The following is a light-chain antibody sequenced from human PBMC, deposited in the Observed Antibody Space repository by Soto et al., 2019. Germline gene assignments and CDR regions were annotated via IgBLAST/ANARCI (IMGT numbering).Light chain of an antibody. V-gene: IGKV1-33*01. CDR1: QDISNH. Sequence: DIQLTQSPSSLSASVGDRVTITCQASQDISNHLNWYQQKPGKAPNLLIYDASDLETGVPSRFSGGGSGTEFTLTISSLQPEDFATYYCLQHNTYPFTFGQGTKLEI. CDR2: DAS. J-gene: IGKJ2*01. CDR3: LQHNTYPFT.